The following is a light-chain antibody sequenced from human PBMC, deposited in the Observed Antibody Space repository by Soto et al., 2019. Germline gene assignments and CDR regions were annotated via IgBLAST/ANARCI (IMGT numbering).Light chain of an antibody. CDR3: NQYASSPLT. CDR1: QSVPRSY. V-gene: IGKV3-20*01. CDR2: AAS. Sequence: IVWTQSPGTLSLSPGERATLSCRASQSVPRSYLAWYQQRPGQAPRLLIYAASKRATGIPDRFSGSESGTDFTLTISRLEPEDFAVYYCNQYASSPLTFGQGTRLEIK. J-gene: IGKJ5*01.